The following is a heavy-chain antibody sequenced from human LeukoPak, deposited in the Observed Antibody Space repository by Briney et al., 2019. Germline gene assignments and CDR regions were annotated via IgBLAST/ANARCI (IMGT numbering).Heavy chain of an antibody. CDR3: ARQIRQWLAHYYFDY. J-gene: IGHJ4*02. CDR2: INHSGST. D-gene: IGHD6-19*01. CDR1: GGSISSGSYY. Sequence: SETLSLTCTVSGGSISSGSYYWSWIRQPAGKGLEWIGEINHSGSTNYNPSLKSRVTISVDTSKNQFSLKLSSVTAADTAVYYCARQIRQWLAHYYFDYWGQGTLVTVSS. V-gene: IGHV4-61*10.